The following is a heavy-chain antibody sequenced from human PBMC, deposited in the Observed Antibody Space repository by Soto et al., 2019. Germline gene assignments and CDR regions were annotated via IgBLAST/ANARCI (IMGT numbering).Heavy chain of an antibody. CDR3: ARQEGGSSWYSDY. CDR2: IYYSGST. J-gene: IGHJ4*02. V-gene: IGHV4-39*01. Sequence: SETLSLTCTVSGGSISSSSYYWGWIRQPPGKGLEWIGSIYYSGSTYYNPSLKSRVTISVDTSKNQFSLKLSSVTAADTAVYYCARQEGGSSWYSDYWGQGTLVTVSS. D-gene: IGHD6-13*01. CDR1: GGSISSSSYY.